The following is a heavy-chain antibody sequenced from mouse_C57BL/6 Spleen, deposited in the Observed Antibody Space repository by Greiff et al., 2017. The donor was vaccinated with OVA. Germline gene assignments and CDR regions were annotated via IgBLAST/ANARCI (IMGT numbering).Heavy chain of an antibody. CDR2: IYPRSGNT. CDR3: ARKTANFDY. CDR1: GYTFTSYG. V-gene: IGHV1-81*01. D-gene: IGHD3-2*01. Sequence: QVQLQQSGAELARPGASVKLSCKASGYTFTSYGISWVKQRPGQGLEWIGAIYPRSGNTYYNEKFKGKATLTADKSSSTAYMELRSLTSEDSAVYFCARKTANFDYWGQGTTLTFSS. J-gene: IGHJ2*01.